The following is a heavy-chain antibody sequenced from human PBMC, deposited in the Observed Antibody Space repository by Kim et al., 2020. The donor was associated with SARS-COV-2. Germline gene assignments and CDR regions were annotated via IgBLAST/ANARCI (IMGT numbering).Heavy chain of an antibody. CDR1: GGSISRYY. D-gene: IGHD3-22*01. V-gene: IGHV4-59*01. J-gene: IGHJ3*02. CDR2: IYNSGST. CDR3: ARVGRGDYYEYAFDI. Sequence: SETLSLTCTVSGGSISRYYWSWIRQPPGKGLEWIGYIYNSGSTNYNPSLKSRVTISVDTSKNQFSLKLSSVTAADTAVYYCARVGRGDYYEYAFDIWGQGTMVTVSS.